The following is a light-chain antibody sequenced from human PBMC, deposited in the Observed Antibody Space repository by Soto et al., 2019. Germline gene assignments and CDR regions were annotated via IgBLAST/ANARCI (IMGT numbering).Light chain of an antibody. CDR3: QQYGSSPPWT. V-gene: IGKV3-20*01. CDR2: GAS. J-gene: IGKJ1*01. Sequence: VFTQSPGTLSLSPGERATLSCRASESVSSSYLAWYQQKPGQAPRLLIFGASSRATGTPDRFSGSGSGTDFTLTISRLEPEDFAVYYCQQYGSSPPWTFGQGTKVDIK. CDR1: ESVSSSY.